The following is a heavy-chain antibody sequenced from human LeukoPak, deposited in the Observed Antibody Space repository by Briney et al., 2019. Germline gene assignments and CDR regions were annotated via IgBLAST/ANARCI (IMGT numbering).Heavy chain of an antibody. Sequence: SETLSLTCAVSGYSISSGYYWGWIRQPPGKGLEWIGSIYHSGSTYYNPSLKSRVTISVDTSKNQFSLKLSSVTAADTAVYYCASLTADCSGTSCYLYYFDYWGQGTLVTVSS. V-gene: IGHV4-38-2*01. D-gene: IGHD2-2*01. J-gene: IGHJ4*02. CDR2: IYHSGST. CDR3: ASLTADCSGTSCYLYYFDY. CDR1: GYSISSGYY.